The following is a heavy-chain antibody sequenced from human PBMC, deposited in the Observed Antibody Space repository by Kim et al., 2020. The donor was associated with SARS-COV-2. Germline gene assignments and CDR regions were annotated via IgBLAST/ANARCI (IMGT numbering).Heavy chain of an antibody. V-gene: IGHV4-59*01. Sequence: SETLSLTCTVSGGSISSYYWSWIRQPPGKGLEWIAYIYYSGSTNYNTSLKSRVTISVDTSKNQFSLKLSSVTAADTAVYYCASARGPYGSYYEDYWGQGTLVTVTS. J-gene: IGHJ4*02. CDR2: IYYSGST. CDR3: ASARGPYGSYYEDY. CDR1: GGSISSYY. D-gene: IGHD1-26*01.